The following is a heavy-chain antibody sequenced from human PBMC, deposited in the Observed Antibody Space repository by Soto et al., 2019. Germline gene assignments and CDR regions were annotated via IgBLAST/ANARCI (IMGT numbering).Heavy chain of an antibody. CDR3: ASHLIMPGTRGFDY. Sequence: QVQLQEPGPGLGKPSGTLSLTCAISSAPFTISNWWSWVRQPPGKGLDWLGEAYNGGHANYNPSLKSRLTISVESQNQFSLRLSSVTAADTAVYFCASHLIMPGTRGFDYWGQGSLVTVSS. V-gene: IGHV4-4*02. CDR1: SAPFTISNW. CDR2: AYNGGHA. J-gene: IGHJ4*02. D-gene: IGHD1-26*01.